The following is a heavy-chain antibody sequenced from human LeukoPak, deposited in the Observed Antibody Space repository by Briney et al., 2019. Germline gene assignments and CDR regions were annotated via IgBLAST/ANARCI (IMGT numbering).Heavy chain of an antibody. CDR3: AGPSGYYDSSGYANWFDP. D-gene: IGHD3-22*01. J-gene: IGHJ5*02. V-gene: IGHV4-39*07. CDR2: IYYSGST. Sequence: SETLSLTCTVSGGCISSSSYYWSWIRQPPGKGLEWIGSIYYSGSTYYNPSLKSRVTISVDTSKNQFSLKLSSVTAADTAVYYCAGPSGYYDSSGYANWFDPWGQGTLVTVSS. CDR1: GGCISSSSYY.